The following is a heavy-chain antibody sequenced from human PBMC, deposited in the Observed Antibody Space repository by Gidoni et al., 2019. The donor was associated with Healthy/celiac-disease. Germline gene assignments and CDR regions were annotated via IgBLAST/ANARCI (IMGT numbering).Heavy chain of an antibody. V-gene: IGHV2-70*15. CDR3: ARLRKWLGYGGKSYYGMDV. CDR1: GFSLSTRGRC. CDR2: IDWADDK. Sequence: QVTLRESGPALVKPTQNLTLTCTLSGFSLSTRGRCVSWSRQPPGKALEWLARIDWADDKYYSTSLKTRLTISNATSNNQVVLTLTNMYPVDTATYYCARLRKWLGYGGKSYYGMDVWGQGTTVTVSS. D-gene: IGHD5-12*01. J-gene: IGHJ6*02.